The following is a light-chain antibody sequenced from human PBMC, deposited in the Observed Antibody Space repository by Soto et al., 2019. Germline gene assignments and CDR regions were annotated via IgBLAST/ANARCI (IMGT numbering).Light chain of an antibody. J-gene: IGKJ1*01. CDR1: QSVSSSY. Sequence: EIVLTQSPGTLSLSPGERATLSCRASQSVSSSYLAWYQQKPGQAPRLLIYGASSRATGIPDRFSGSGSGKDFTLTISRLEPEDFAMYYCQQYGSSPWTFGHGTKVEIK. V-gene: IGKV3-20*01. CDR2: GAS. CDR3: QQYGSSPWT.